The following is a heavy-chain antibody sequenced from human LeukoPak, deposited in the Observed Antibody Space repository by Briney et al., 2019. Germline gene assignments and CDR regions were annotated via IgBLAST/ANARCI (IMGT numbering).Heavy chain of an antibody. V-gene: IGHV3-48*03. J-gene: IGHJ4*02. Sequence: GGSLRLSCAASGFTFSSYEMNWVRQAPGKGLEWVSYISSSGSTIYYADSVKGRFTISRDNAKNSLYLQMNSLRAEDTAVYYCARGAYYDSSGYFPNWGQGTLVTVSS. CDR2: ISSSGSTI. CDR3: ARGAYYDSSGYFPN. D-gene: IGHD3-22*01. CDR1: GFTFSSYE.